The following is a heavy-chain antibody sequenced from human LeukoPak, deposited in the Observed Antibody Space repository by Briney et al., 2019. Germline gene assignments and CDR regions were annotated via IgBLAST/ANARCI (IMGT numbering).Heavy chain of an antibody. Sequence: ASVKVSCKASGYTFTSYGISWVRQAPGQGLEWMGGIIPIFGTANYAQKFQGRVTITADESTSTAYMELSSLRSEDTAVYYCARGIAVAGWYFDLWGRGTLVTVSS. CDR2: IIPIFGTA. V-gene: IGHV1-69*13. J-gene: IGHJ2*01. D-gene: IGHD6-19*01. CDR1: GYTFTSYG. CDR3: ARGIAVAGWYFDL.